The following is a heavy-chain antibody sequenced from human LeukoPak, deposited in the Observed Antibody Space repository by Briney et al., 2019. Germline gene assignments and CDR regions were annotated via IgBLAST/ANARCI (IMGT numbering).Heavy chain of an antibody. Sequence: PSGTLSLTCAVSGGSISSSNWWSWVRQPPGKGLEWIGEIYHSGSTNYNPSLKSRVTISVDKSKNQFSLKLSSVTAADTAVYYCAKSYDFWSGYFPSYYYYYYMDVWGKGTTVTVSS. CDR3: AKSYDFWSGYFPSYYYYYYMDV. J-gene: IGHJ6*03. D-gene: IGHD3-3*01. V-gene: IGHV4-4*02. CDR2: IYHSGST. CDR1: GGSISSSNW.